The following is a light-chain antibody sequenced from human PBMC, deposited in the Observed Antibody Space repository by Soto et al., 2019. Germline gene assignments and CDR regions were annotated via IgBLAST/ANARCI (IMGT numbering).Light chain of an antibody. CDR3: QLSYSTPHT. CDR2: AAS. Sequence: DIQMTQSPSSLSASVGDRVTITCRASQSISMYLNWYQQKPGKAPKVLIDAASSLQSGVPSRFSGSGSGTDFTLTISSLQAEDFATYYCQLSYSTPHTFGQGTKLEIK. V-gene: IGKV1-39*01. J-gene: IGKJ2*01. CDR1: QSISMY.